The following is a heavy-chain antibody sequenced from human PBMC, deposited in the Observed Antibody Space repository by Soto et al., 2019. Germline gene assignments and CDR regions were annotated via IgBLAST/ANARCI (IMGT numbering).Heavy chain of an antibody. J-gene: IGHJ4*02. CDR3: ARDREPDGISTFDC. CDR2: SYSTGGT. D-gene: IGHD3-3*02. Sequence: GGSLRLSCAASGFTLGKYTMGWVRQAPGKGLEWVAESYSTGGTEYADSVKGRFTISRDNSKNTLFLQMNSLGVEDTALYYCARDREPDGISTFDCWGQGTLVTVSS. CDR1: GFTLGKYT. V-gene: IGHV3-23*01.